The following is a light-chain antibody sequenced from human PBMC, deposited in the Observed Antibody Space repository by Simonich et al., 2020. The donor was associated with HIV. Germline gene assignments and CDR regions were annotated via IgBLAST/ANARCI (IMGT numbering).Light chain of an antibody. CDR1: QGISNS. CDR2: AAS. V-gene: IGKV1-NL1*01. CDR3: QQLNSYPRALT. J-gene: IGKJ4*01. Sequence: DIQMTQSPSSLSASVGDRVTITFPASQGISNSLAWYQQKPGKAPKLLLYAASRLESGVPSRFSGSGSGTEFTLTISSLQPEDFATYYCQQLNSYPRALTFGGGTKVEIK.